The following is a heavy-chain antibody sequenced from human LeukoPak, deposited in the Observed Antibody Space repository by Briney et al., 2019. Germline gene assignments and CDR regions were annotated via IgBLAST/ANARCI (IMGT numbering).Heavy chain of an antibody. CDR3: ARVFEDGYNSFDY. CDR1: GYSISSGYY. Sequence: SETLSLTCTVSGYSISSGYYWGWIRQPPGKGLEWIGSIFHSGSTYYNPSLKSRVTISVDTSKNQLSLKVSSVTAADTAVYYCARVFEDGYNSFDYWGQGTLVTVSS. D-gene: IGHD5-24*01. CDR2: IFHSGST. J-gene: IGHJ4*02. V-gene: IGHV4-38-2*02.